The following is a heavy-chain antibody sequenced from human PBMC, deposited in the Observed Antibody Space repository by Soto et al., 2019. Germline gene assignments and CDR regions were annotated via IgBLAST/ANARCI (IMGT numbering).Heavy chain of an antibody. Sequence: GGSLRLSCAASGFTFSSYSMNWVRQAPGKGLEWVSYISSSSSTLYYADSVKGRFTISRDNAKNSLYLQMNSLRDEDTAVYYCATKTTVTTKYGMDVWGQGTTVTVSS. CDR2: ISSSSSTL. J-gene: IGHJ6*02. CDR1: GFTFSSYS. D-gene: IGHD4-4*01. V-gene: IGHV3-48*02. CDR3: ATKTTVTTKYGMDV.